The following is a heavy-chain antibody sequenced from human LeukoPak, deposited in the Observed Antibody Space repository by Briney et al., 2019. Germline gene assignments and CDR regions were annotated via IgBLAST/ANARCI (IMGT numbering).Heavy chain of an antibody. CDR1: GGSISSYY. CDR2: IYYSGST. J-gene: IGHJ4*02. V-gene: IGHV4-59*01. CDR3: ARGRLAYVHYFDY. Sequence: SETLSLTCTVSGGSISSYYWSWIRQPPGKGLEWIGYIYYSGSTNYNPSLKSRVTISVDTSKNQFSLKLSSVTAADTAVYYCARGRLAYVHYFDYWGQGTLVTVSS. D-gene: IGHD3-16*01.